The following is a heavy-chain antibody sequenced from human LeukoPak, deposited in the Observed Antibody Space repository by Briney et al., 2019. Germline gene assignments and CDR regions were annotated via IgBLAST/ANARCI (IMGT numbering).Heavy chain of an antibody. J-gene: IGHJ6*03. V-gene: IGHV3-21*04. D-gene: IGHD6-13*01. CDR2: ISSSSSYI. CDR3: AKGSYIAAAGPYYYYMDV. CDR1: GFTFSSYS. Sequence: GGSLRLSCAASGFTFSSYSMNWVRQAPGKGLEWVSSISSSSSYIYYADSVKGRFTISRDNAKNSLYLQMNSLRAEDTALYYCAKGSYIAAAGPYYYYMDVWGKGTTVTISS.